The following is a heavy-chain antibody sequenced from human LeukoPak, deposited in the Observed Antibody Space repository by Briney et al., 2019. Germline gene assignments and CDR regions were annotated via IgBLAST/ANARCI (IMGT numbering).Heavy chain of an antibody. J-gene: IGHJ4*02. CDR3: ARALLGSGWSWSESVALDY. CDR2: INHSGST. Sequence: SETLSLTCAVYGGSFSGYYWSWIRQPPGKGLEWIGEINHSGSTNYNPSLKSRVTISVDTSKNQFSLKLSSVTAADTAVYYCARALLGSGWSWSESVALDYWGQGTLVTVSS. CDR1: GGSFSGYY. V-gene: IGHV4-34*01. D-gene: IGHD6-19*01.